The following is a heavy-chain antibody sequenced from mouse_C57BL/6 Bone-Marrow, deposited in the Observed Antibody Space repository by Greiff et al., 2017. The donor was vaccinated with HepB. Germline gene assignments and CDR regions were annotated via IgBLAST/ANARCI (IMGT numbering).Heavy chain of an antibody. J-gene: IGHJ2*01. D-gene: IGHD3-2*02. CDR1: GFTFSDYY. Sequence: EVKLVESGGGLVQPGGSLKLSCAASGFTFSDYYMYWVRQTPEKRLEWVAYISNGGGSTYYPDTVKGRFTISRDNAKNTLYLQMSRLKSEDTAMYYCARLDSSGYKDYWGQGTTLTVSS. CDR2: ISNGGGST. CDR3: ARLDSSGYKDY. V-gene: IGHV5-12*01.